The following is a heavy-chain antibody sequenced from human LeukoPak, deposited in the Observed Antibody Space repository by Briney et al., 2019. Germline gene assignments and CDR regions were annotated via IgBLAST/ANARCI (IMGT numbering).Heavy chain of an antibody. CDR2: ISSGSSTI. D-gene: IGHD6-19*01. Sequence: PGGSLRLSCAASGFTFSTYSMSWVRQAPGKGLEWVSYISSGSSTIYYADSVKGRFTISRDNAKNSLYLQMNSLRAEDTAVYYCARDWLWGQGTLVTVSS. CDR1: GFTFSTYS. J-gene: IGHJ4*02. CDR3: ARDWL. V-gene: IGHV3-48*04.